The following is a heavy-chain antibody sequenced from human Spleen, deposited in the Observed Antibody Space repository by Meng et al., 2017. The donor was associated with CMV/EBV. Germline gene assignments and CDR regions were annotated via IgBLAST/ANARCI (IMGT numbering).Heavy chain of an antibody. J-gene: IGHJ6*02. V-gene: IGHV1-2*02. D-gene: IGHD6-6*01. CDR2: INPNSGGT. Sequence: ASVKVSCKASGYTFTGYYMHWVRQAPGQGLEWMGWINPNSGGTNYAQKFQGRVTMTRDTSISTAYMELSRLRSDDTAVYYCARARKNVAARPYYYYGMDVWGQGTTVTVSS. CDR3: ARARKNVAARPYYYYGMDV. CDR1: GYTFTGYY.